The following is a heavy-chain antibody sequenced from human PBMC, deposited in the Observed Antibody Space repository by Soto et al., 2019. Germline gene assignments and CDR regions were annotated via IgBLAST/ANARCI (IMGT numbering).Heavy chain of an antibody. CDR1: GYTFTTYG. J-gene: IGHJ4*02. CDR3: ARGAHGSGYAVY. Sequence: QVQLVQSGPEVKKPGASVKVSCKASGYTFTTYGIHWVRQAPGQGLEWMGWISGYNGNTNYAQIFQGRVTMTTDTSTSMVYMELRSLRLEDTAVYYCARGAHGSGYAVYWGQGTLVTVSS. V-gene: IGHV1-18*01. D-gene: IGHD3-3*01. CDR2: ISGYNGNT.